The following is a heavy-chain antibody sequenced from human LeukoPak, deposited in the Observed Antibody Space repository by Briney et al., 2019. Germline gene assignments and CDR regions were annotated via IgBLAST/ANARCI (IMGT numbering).Heavy chain of an antibody. Sequence: HPGRSLRLSCAASGFTFSSYGMHWVRQAPGKGLEWVAVISYDGSNKYYADSVKGRFTISRDNAKNSLYLQMNSLRAEDTALYYCAKGLYDYVWGSYGDYWGQGTLVTVSS. V-gene: IGHV3-30*18. J-gene: IGHJ4*02. CDR2: ISYDGSNK. CDR1: GFTFSSYG. D-gene: IGHD3-16*01. CDR3: AKGLYDYVWGSYGDY.